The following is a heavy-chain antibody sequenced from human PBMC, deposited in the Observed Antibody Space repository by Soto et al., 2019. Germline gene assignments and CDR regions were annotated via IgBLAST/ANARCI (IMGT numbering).Heavy chain of an antibody. CDR3: ARDNDFWSGPNGLDV. Sequence: TETLALTCAVSGESISSSNWWSWVRQPPGKGLEWIGEIYHSGNTRYKPSLKSRVTISVDKSKNQFSLKLNSVTAADTAVYYCARDNDFWSGPNGLDVWGQGTTVTVS. CDR2: IYHSGNT. D-gene: IGHD3-3*01. CDR1: GESISSSNW. V-gene: IGHV4-4*02. J-gene: IGHJ6*02.